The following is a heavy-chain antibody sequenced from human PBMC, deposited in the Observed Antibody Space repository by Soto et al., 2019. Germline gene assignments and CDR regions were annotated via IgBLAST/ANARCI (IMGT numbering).Heavy chain of an antibody. CDR2: IIPILGIA. Sequence: SVKVSCKASGGTFSSYTISWVRQAPGQGLEWMGRIIPILGIANSAQKFQGRVTPTADKSTSTAYMELSSLRSEDTAVYYCARDRGSGTRDYWGQGTLVTVSS. CDR1: GGTFSSYT. D-gene: IGHD3-10*01. J-gene: IGHJ4*02. CDR3: ARDRGSGTRDY. V-gene: IGHV1-69*04.